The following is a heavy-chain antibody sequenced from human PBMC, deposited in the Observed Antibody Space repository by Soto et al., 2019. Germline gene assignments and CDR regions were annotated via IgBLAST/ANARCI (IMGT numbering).Heavy chain of an antibody. J-gene: IGHJ3*02. CDR1: GYTFTSYG. CDR3: ARDKGAYTRAFDI. V-gene: IGHV1-18*01. Sequence: ASVKVSCKASGYTFTSYGISWVRQAPGQGLEWMGWISAYNGNTNYAQKFQGRVTITADESTSTAYMELSSLRSGDTAVYYCARDKGAYTRAFDIWGQGTMVTVSS. CDR2: ISAYNGNT. D-gene: IGHD3-16*01.